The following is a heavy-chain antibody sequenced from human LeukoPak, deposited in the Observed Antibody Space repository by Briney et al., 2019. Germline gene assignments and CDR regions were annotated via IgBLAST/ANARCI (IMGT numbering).Heavy chain of an antibody. J-gene: IGHJ4*02. D-gene: IGHD6-19*01. Sequence: GGSLRLSCAASGFTVSSNYMSWVRQAPGKGLEWVSVICSGGSTYYADSVKGRFTISRHNSKNTLYLQMNSLRAEDTAVYYCARSPSAEAGYSSGWYLYWGQGTLVTVSS. CDR2: ICSGGST. CDR3: ARSPSAEAGYSSGWYLY. V-gene: IGHV3-53*04. CDR1: GFTVSSNY.